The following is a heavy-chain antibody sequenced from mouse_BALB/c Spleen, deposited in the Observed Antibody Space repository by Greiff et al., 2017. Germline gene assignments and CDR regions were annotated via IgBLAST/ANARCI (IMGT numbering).Heavy chain of an antibody. V-gene: IGHV14-1*02. J-gene: IGHJ2*01. CDR3: ATPYYGSSFDY. CDR2: IDPENGNT. D-gene: IGHD1-1*01. Sequence: EVKLQESGAELVRPGALVKLSCKASGFNIKDYYMHWVKQRPEQGLEWIGWIDPENGNTIYDPKFQGKASITADTSSNTAYLQLSSLTSEDTAVYYCATPYYGSSFDYWGQGTTLTVSS. CDR1: GFNIKDYY.